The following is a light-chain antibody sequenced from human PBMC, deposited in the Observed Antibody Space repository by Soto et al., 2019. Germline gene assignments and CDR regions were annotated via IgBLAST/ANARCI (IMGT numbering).Light chain of an antibody. V-gene: IGLV1-44*01. J-gene: IGLJ3*02. CDR1: TSNIGINS. CDR2: SYD. CDR3: AAWYDTLNGQWL. Sequence: QSVLTQPPSVSGTPGQRVTISCSGGTSNIGINSVNWYQQIPGTAPKLLIHSYDQRPSGVPDRFSGSKSGTSASLAISGLQPEDEADYDGAAWYDTLNGQWLFGGGTKQTDL.